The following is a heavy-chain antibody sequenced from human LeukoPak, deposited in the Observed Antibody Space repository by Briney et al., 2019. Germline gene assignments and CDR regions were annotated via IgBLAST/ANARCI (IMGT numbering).Heavy chain of an antibody. CDR2: ISWNSGSK. CDR1: GFTFGSYA. V-gene: IGHV3-9*01. CDR3: AKDGYSGYASCMDV. Sequence: GGSLRLSCAASGFTFGSYAMHWVRQAPGEGLEWVSGISWNSGSKDYADSVKGRFTISRDNAKNSLYLQMNSLGAEDTALYYCAKDGYSGYASCMDVWGHGTTVTVSS. J-gene: IGHJ6*02. D-gene: IGHD5-12*01.